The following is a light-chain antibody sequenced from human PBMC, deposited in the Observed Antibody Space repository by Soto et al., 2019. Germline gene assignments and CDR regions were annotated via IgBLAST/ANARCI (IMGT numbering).Light chain of an antibody. CDR2: KAA. CDR1: QSISSW. Sequence: DIPMTQSPSPLSESVGDIFTMTCRASQSISSWLAWYQQKSGKAPQLLVYKAASLECDVRSRFSGSGSGTEFNFTISSMQPDDFATEYCQQYNNYTWTFGQGTKVEIK. J-gene: IGKJ1*01. V-gene: IGKV1-5*03. CDR3: QQYNNYTWT.